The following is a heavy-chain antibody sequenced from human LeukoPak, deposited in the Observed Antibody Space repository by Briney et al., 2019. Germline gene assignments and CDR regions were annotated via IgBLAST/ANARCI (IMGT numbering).Heavy chain of an antibody. Sequence: PGGSLRLSCAASGFTFSSYSMNWVRQAPGKGLEWVSSISSSSSYIYYADSVKGRFTISRDNAKNSLYLQMNSLRAEDTAVYYCAINYYDSSGYYGPFDYWGQGTLVTVSS. V-gene: IGHV3-21*01. J-gene: IGHJ4*02. CDR2: ISSSSSYI. CDR1: GFTFSSYS. D-gene: IGHD3-22*01. CDR3: AINYYDSSGYYGPFDY.